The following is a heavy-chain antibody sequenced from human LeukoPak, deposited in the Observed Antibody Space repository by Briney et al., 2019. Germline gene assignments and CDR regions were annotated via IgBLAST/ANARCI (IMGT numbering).Heavy chain of an antibody. CDR1: GGSISSYY. CDR2: ISYSGST. CDR3: ARVAYYDFWSGYLDYYFDY. D-gene: IGHD3-3*01. V-gene: IGHV4-59*01. Sequence: SETLSLTCTVSGGSISSYYWSWIRQPPGKGLEWIGYISYSGSTNYNPSLKSRVTISVDSSKNQFSLKLCSVTAADTAVYYCARVAYYDFWSGYLDYYFDYWGQGTLVTVSS. J-gene: IGHJ4*02.